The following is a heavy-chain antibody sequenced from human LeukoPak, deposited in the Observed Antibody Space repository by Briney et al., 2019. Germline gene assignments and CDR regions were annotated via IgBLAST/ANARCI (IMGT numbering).Heavy chain of an antibody. J-gene: IGHJ1*01. Sequence: PGGSLRLSCAASGFTFRSYSMNWVRQAPGKGLEWVSSISSSSSYIYYADSVMGRFTISRDNAKNSLYLQMNSLRAEDTAVYYCARGGYSSGWDSAEYFQHWGQGTLVTVSS. CDR3: ARGGYSSGWDSAEYFQH. CDR2: ISSSSSYI. V-gene: IGHV3-21*01. D-gene: IGHD6-19*01. CDR1: GFTFRSYS.